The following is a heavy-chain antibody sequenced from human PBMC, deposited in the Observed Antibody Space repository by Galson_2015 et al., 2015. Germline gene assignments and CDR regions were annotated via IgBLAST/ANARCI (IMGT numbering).Heavy chain of an antibody. Sequence: SLRLSCAASGFTFSSYRMNWVRQAPGKGLEWVSYISSSSSTIYYADSVKGRFTISRDNAKNSLYLQMNSLRDEDTAVYYCARDSARLYCSGGSCYPAYYYYGMDVWGQGTTVTVSS. J-gene: IGHJ6*02. V-gene: IGHV3-48*02. CDR1: GFTFSSYR. D-gene: IGHD2-15*01. CDR3: ARDSARLYCSGGSCYPAYYYYGMDV. CDR2: ISSSSSTI.